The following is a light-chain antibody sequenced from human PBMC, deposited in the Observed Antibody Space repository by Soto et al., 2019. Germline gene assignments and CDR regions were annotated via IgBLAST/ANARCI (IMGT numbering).Light chain of an antibody. J-gene: IGKJ1*01. CDR2: DAD. V-gene: IGKV3-20*01. CDR1: HSVSSTF. CDR3: QQYGSSPQT. Sequence: DTVLTQSPGTLSLSPGETATLTCSASHSVSSTFLAWYQQKPGQAPTLLIYDADTRATGIPDRFSGSGSGTDFTLTISRLEPEDFAVYYCQQYGSSPQTFGQGTKVDIK.